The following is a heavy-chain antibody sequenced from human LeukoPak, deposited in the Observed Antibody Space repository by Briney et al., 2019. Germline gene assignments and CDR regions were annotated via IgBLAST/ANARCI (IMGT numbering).Heavy chain of an antibody. Sequence: GASVKVSCKASGYTFTGYYMHCVRQAPGQGLEWMRWINPNSGGTNYAQKFQGRVTMTRDTSISTAYMELSRLRSDDTAVYYCAREGVATIGAGGYYYYGMDVWGQGTTVTVSS. D-gene: IGHD5-12*01. CDR2: INPNSGGT. CDR3: AREGVATIGAGGYYYYGMDV. J-gene: IGHJ6*02. CDR1: GYTFTGYY. V-gene: IGHV1-2*02.